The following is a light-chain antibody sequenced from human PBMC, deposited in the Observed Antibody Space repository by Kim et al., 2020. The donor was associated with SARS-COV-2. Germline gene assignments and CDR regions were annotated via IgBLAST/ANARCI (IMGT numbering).Light chain of an antibody. CDR3: SSYTTANTRL. CDR1: RRDIGAFNY. J-gene: IGLJ1*01. Sequence: GQSITISCTGTRRDIGAFNYVSWFQQHPGRAPILLIYDVSERPSGISNRFSGSTSGYTASLTISGLQAEDEADYYCSSYTTANTRLFGAGTKVTVL. CDR2: DVS. V-gene: IGLV2-14*03.